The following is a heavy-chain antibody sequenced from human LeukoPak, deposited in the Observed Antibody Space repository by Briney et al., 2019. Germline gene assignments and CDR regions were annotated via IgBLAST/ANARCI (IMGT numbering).Heavy chain of an antibody. V-gene: IGHV3-11*01. CDR2: ISSSGSTI. D-gene: IGHD4-17*01. Sequence: PGGSLRLSCAASGFTFTSYYMHWIRQAPGKGLEWVSYISSSGSTIYYADSVKGRFTISRDNAKNSLYLQMNSLRAEDTAVYYCARDDAATVTNYYYYGMDVWGQGTTVTVSS. J-gene: IGHJ6*02. CDR3: ARDDAATVTNYYYYGMDV. CDR1: GFTFTSYY.